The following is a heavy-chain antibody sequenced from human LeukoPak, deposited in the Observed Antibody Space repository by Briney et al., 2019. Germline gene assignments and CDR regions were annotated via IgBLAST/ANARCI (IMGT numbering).Heavy chain of an antibody. V-gene: IGHV4-34*01. CDR1: GGSFSGYY. J-gene: IGHJ6*02. Sequence: LETLSLTCAVYGGSFSGYYWSWIRQPPGKGLEWIGEINHSGSTNYNPSLNSRVTISVDTSKNQFSLKLSSVTAADTAVYYCARDLDSPPDYYGMDVWGQGTTVTVSS. CDR2: INHSGST. D-gene: IGHD2-15*01. CDR3: ARDLDSPPDYYGMDV.